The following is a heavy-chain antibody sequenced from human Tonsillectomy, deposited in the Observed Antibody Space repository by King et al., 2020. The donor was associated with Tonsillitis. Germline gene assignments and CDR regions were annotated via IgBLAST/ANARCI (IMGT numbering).Heavy chain of an antibody. Sequence: QLVQSGGGVVQPGLSLRLSCAASGFTFSSYAMHWVRQAPGKGLEWVAVISYDGSNKYYADSVKGRFTISRDNSKNTLYLQMNSLRAEDTAVFYFARVRYLGGDCYGDAFDIWGQGTMVTVSS. CDR3: ARVRYLGGDCYGDAFDI. J-gene: IGHJ3*02. D-gene: IGHD2-21*01. CDR2: ISYDGSNK. CDR1: GFTFSSYA. V-gene: IGHV3-30-3*01.